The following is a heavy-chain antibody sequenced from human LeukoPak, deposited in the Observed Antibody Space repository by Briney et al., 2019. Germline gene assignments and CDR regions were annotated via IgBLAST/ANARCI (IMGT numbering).Heavy chain of an antibody. D-gene: IGHD3-3*01. CDR3: ARVAAEDYDFWSGYYFDY. CDR1: GGSISSGGYY. J-gene: IGHJ4*02. Sequence: KPSETLSLTCTVSGGSISSGGYYWSWIRQHPGKGLEWIGYIYYSGSTYYNPSLKSRVTISVDTSKNQFSLKLSSVTAADTAVYYCARVAAEDYDFWSGYYFDYWGQGTLVTVSS. CDR2: IYYSGST. V-gene: IGHV4-31*03.